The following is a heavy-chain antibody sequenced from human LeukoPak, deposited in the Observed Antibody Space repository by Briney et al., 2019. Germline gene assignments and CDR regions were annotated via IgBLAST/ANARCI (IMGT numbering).Heavy chain of an antibody. CDR1: GYTLTELS. CDR2: IIPILGIA. J-gene: IGHJ3*02. V-gene: IGHV1-69*04. CDR3: ARGGPDGYNPSLWAFDI. Sequence: ASVKVSCKVSGYTLTELSMHWVRQAPGKGLEWMGRIIPILGIANYAQKFQGRVTITADKSTSTAYMELSSLRSEDTAVYYCARGGPDGYNPSLWAFDIWGQGTMVTVSS. D-gene: IGHD5-24*01.